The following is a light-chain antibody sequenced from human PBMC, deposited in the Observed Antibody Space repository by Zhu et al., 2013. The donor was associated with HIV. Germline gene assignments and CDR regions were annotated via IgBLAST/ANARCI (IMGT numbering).Light chain of an antibody. CDR1: SNDVGGYNY. J-gene: IGLJ2*01. Sequence: QSALTQPASVSGSPGQSITISCTGSSNDVGGYNYVSWYQQHPGKAPNLIIYDVSDRPSGVSNRFSGSKSGNTASLTVSGLQAEDEALYYCSSYAAYNNLLFGGGTKLAVL. CDR3: SSYAAYNNLL. CDR2: DVS. V-gene: IGLV2-14*03.